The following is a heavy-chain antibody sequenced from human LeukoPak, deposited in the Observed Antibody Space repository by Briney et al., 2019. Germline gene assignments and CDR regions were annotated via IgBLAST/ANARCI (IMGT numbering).Heavy chain of an antibody. CDR1: GFTFSSYE. V-gene: IGHV3-30-3*01. CDR3: ARVRGDYYFDY. J-gene: IGHJ4*02. Sequence: PGRSLRLSCAASGFTFSSYEMHWVRQAPVKGLEWVAVISYDGSDKYYGVSVKGRFTISRDNSKNTLYLQINSLGPEDTAVYYCARVRGDYYFDYWGQGTLVTVSS. CDR2: ISYDGSDK. D-gene: IGHD3-16*01.